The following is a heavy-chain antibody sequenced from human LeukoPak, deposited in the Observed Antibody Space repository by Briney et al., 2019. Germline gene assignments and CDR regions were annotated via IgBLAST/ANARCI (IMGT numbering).Heavy chain of an antibody. CDR2: INHSGST. D-gene: IGHD6-19*01. J-gene: IGHJ4*02. CDR3: ARVGSSGWYDFDY. Sequence: SETLSLTCAVYGGSFSGYYWSWIRQPPGKGLEWIGEINHSGSTNYNPSLKSRVTISVDTSKNQFSLKLSSVTAADTAVYYCARVGSSGWYDFDYWGQGTLVTVSS. V-gene: IGHV4-34*01. CDR1: GGSFSGYY.